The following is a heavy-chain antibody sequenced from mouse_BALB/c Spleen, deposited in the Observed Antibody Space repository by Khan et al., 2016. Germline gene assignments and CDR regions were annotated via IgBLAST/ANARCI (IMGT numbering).Heavy chain of an antibody. V-gene: IGHV3-2*02. CDR3: ARNGNRDGRTWFAY. CDR2: ISYSGST. Sequence: EVQLQESGPGLVKPSQSLSLTCTVTGYSITSDYAWNWIRQFPGNKLAWMGYISYSGSTSYNPFLKSRISITRDTSKNQFFLQLNSVTTEDTATYYGARNGNRDGRTWFAYWGQGPLVTVSA. CDR1: GYSITSDYA. D-gene: IGHD2-14*01. J-gene: IGHJ3*01.